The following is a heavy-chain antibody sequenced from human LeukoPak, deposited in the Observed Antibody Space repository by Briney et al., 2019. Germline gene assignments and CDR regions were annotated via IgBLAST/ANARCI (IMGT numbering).Heavy chain of an antibody. CDR2: IYREGDS. J-gene: IGHJ2*01. CDR1: GGSMNNHY. Sequence: SETLSLTCSVSGGSMNNHYWSWIRESAGKGLEWIGRIYREGDSDYSPSLQSRVTMSVDWYKKQLSLDLSSVTAADTAVNYCVRDDNLGRCNSLATCRYWHFDVWGRGTLVTVSS. D-gene: IGHD2/OR15-2a*01. CDR3: VRDDNLGRCNSLATCRYWHFDV. V-gene: IGHV4-4*07.